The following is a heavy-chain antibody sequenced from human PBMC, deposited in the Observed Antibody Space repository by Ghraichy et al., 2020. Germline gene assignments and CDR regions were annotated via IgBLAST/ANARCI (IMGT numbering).Heavy chain of an antibody. CDR3: AKVMDDFWSGYYLDAFDI. J-gene: IGHJ3*02. CDR1: GFTFSSYA. D-gene: IGHD3-3*01. V-gene: IGHV3-23*01. CDR2: ISGSGGST. Sequence: GGSLRLSCAASGFTFSSYAMSWVRQAPGKGLEWVSAISGSGGSTYYADSVKGRFTISRDNSKNTLYLQMNSLRAEDTAVYYCAKVMDDFWSGYYLDAFDIWGQGTMVTVSS.